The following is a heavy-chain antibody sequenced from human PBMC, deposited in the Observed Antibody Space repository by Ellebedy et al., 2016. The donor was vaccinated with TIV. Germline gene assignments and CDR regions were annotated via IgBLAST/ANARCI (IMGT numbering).Heavy chain of an antibody. V-gene: IGHV2-26*01. CDR2: IFSNDQK. Sequence: SGPTLVKPTETLTLTCTVSGFPLSNAYMGVSWIRQPSGKALEWLAHIFSNDQKSYSTSLNHRLTLSKDTSRSQVVLMMTNMDPVDTATYYCARMRDNFENYGSFDIWGQGTMVTVSS. D-gene: IGHD3-9*01. CDR1: GFPLSNAYMG. J-gene: IGHJ3*02. CDR3: ARMRDNFENYGSFDI.